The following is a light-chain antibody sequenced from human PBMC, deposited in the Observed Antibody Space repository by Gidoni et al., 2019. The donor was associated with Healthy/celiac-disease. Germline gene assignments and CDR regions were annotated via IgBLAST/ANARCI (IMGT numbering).Light chain of an antibody. CDR2: GAS. CDR3: QQYNDWPPLT. Sequence: EIVMTQSPATLSVSPGERATLSCRASQSVSSSLAWYQQKPGQAPRLLIYGASIRATGIPARFSGSGSGTEFTLTISILQSVDFAVYYCQQYNDWPPLTFGGGTKVEIK. J-gene: IGKJ4*01. CDR1: QSVSSS. V-gene: IGKV3D-15*03.